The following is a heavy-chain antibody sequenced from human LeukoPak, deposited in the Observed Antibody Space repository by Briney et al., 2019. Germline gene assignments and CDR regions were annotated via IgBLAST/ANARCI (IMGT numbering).Heavy chain of an antibody. D-gene: IGHD3-10*01. CDR3: ARQVRGVIIN. V-gene: IGHV4-30-4*08. Sequence: SETLSLTCAVHGGSSSVYFCSWIRQSPGKGLEWIGYIYYSGSTYYNPSLKSRVTISVDTSKNQFSLKLSSVTAADTAVYYCARQVRGVIINWGQGTLVTVSS. CDR2: IYYSGST. CDR1: GGSSSVYF. J-gene: IGHJ4*02.